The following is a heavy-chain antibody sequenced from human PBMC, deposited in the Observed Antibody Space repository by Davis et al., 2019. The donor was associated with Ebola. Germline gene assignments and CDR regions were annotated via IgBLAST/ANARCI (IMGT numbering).Heavy chain of an antibody. CDR1: GYTLTELS. Sequence: ASVKVSCKVSGYTLTELSMHWVRQAPGKGLEWMGGFDPEDGETIYAQKFQGRVTITADKSTSTAYMELSSLRSEDTAVYYCAMGGVTNLYYYYGMDVWGQGTTVTVSS. CDR3: AMGGVTNLYYYYGMDV. V-gene: IGHV1-24*01. J-gene: IGHJ6*02. D-gene: IGHD4-17*01. CDR2: FDPEDGET.